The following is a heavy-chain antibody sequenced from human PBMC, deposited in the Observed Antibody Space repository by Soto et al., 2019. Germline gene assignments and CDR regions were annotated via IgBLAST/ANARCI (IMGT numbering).Heavy chain of an antibody. CDR3: ARGQRSGGSYYFDY. CDR1: GYTFTSYD. J-gene: IGHJ4*02. CDR2: MNPNSGNT. V-gene: IGHV1-8*01. D-gene: IGHD1-26*01. Sequence: ASVKVSCKASGYTFTSYDINWVRQATGQGLEWMGWMNPNSGNTGYAQKFQGRVTMTRNTSISTAYMELSSLRSEDTAVYYCARGQRSGGSYYFDYWGQGTLVTVSS.